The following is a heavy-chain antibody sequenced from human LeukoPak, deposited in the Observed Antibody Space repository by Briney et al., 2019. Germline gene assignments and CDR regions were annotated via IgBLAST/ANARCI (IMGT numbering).Heavy chain of an antibody. J-gene: IGHJ4*02. V-gene: IGHV3-21*01. CDR1: GLTFSSYD. D-gene: IGHD3-3*01. CDR3: ARGALGVWGW. CDR2: ISGSSNYT. Sequence: PGGSLRLSCAASGLTFSSYDMNWVRQPPGKGLEWVSSISGSSNYTHYADSVKGRFTISRDNAKNSLYLQMNSLRAEDTAVYFCARGALGVWGWWGQRTLVTVSS.